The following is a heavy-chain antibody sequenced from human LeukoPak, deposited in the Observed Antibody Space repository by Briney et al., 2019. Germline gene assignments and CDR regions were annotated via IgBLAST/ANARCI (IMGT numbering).Heavy chain of an antibody. D-gene: IGHD5-24*01. V-gene: IGHV3-23*01. CDR2: ISGSGGST. Sequence: GGSLRLSCAASGFTFSSYAMSWVRQAPGKGLEWVSAISGSGGSTYYADSVKGRFTISRDNSKNTLYLQMNSLRAEYTAVYYCAKGWGDGYMGRFYYMDVWGKGTTVTVSS. J-gene: IGHJ6*03. CDR1: GFTFSSYA. CDR3: AKGWGDGYMGRFYYMDV.